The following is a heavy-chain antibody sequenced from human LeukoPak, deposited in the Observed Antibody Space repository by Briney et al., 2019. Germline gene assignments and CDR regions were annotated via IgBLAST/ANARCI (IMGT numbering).Heavy chain of an antibody. V-gene: IGHV3-21*01. CDR2: IHSSTIYK. D-gene: IGHD1-20*01. CDR3: ARAANNSDAFDV. Sequence: PGGSLRLSCAASGFTFSSYNMQWVRQPPGKGLEWVSCIHSSTIYKYSADSLKGRFIISRDNTKNSLYLQMNGLRAEDTAVYYCARAANNSDAFDVWAKGQWSPSLQ. J-gene: IGHJ3*01. CDR1: GFTFSSYN.